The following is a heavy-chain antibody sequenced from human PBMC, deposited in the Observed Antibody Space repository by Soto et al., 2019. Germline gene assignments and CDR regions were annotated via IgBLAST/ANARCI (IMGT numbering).Heavy chain of an antibody. CDR3: ASWSGTYYYGMDV. D-gene: IGHD1-1*01. V-gene: IGHV5-51*01. CDR1: GYRYTSYW. J-gene: IGHJ6*02. CDR2: IYPGDSDT. Sequence: PGESQKSSCKGSGYRYTSYWVGWVRQMPGKGLEWMGIIYPGDSDTRYSPSFQGQVTVSADKSISTAYLQWSSLKASDTAMYYCASWSGTYYYGMDVWGQGTTVTVSS.